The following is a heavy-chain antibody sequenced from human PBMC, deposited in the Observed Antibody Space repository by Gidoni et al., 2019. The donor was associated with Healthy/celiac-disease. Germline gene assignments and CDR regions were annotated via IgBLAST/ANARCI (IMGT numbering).Heavy chain of an antibody. CDR3: AREERLGWLFRGNWFDP. Sequence: QVQLVQSGAEVKKPGSSVKVSCKASGGTFSSYAISWVRQAPGQGLEWMGGIIPIFGTANYAQKFQGRVTITADESTSTAYMELSSLRSEDTAVYYCAREERLGWLFRGNWFDPWGQGTLVTVSS. CDR1: GGTFSSYA. V-gene: IGHV1-69*01. CDR2: IIPIFGTA. D-gene: IGHD3-22*01. J-gene: IGHJ5*02.